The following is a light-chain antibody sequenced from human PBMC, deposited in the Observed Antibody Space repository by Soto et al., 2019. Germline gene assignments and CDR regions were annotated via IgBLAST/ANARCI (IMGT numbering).Light chain of an antibody. V-gene: IGLV1-44*01. CDR2: LND. J-gene: IGLJ1*01. CDR3: AAWDDSLNGYV. Sequence: QSVLTQPPSAPETPGQRVTISCSGSSSNVGINTVNWYQQLPGTAPKLLIYLNDQRTSGVPDRFSGSKSGTSASLAISGLQSHDEADYYCAAWDDSLNGYVFGTGTKVTVL. CDR1: SSNVGINT.